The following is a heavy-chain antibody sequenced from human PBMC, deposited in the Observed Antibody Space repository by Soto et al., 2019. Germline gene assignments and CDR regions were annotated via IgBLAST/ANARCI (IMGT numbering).Heavy chain of an antibody. CDR3: ARDHESGLGYSGPAGFDY. CDR2: IWNDGSNK. CDR1: GFIFGRFG. J-gene: IGHJ4*02. Sequence: QVQLVESGGGVVQPGRSLKLSCAASGFIFGRFGMHWVRQPPGKGLEWVAVIWNDGSNKLYADSVQGRFNISRDKSKNKLDLEMDSLRAEDTAVYDCARDHESGLGYSGPAGFDYWGQGTLVTVSS. D-gene: IGHD5-18*01. V-gene: IGHV3-33*01.